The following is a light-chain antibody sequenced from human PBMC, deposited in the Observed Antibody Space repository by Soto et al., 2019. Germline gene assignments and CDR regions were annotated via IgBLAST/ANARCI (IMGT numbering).Light chain of an antibody. CDR3: QRYSRSPLT. CDR2: SAS. Sequence: ELVLTQSPGTLSLSPGARATLSCRTSQSVSSSYLAWYQQKPGQAPRPLIHSASSRATGIPDRFSGSGYGTDLTITISRLETEDCKVYDGQRYSRSPLTFGGGTKVDIK. J-gene: IGKJ4*01. CDR1: QSVSSSY. V-gene: IGKV3-20*01.